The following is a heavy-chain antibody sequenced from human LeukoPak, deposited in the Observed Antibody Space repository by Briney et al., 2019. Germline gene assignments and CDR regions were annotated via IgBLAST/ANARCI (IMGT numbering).Heavy chain of an antibody. CDR3: ARSKSNLDY. J-gene: IGHJ4*02. CDR2: INSNNGRT. V-gene: IGHV1-46*01. CDR1: GYTLVNYY. Sequence: GASVKVSCKASGYTLVNYYLHWVRQAPGQGLEWIGIINSNNGRTTYAQKFQDRVTLTRDTSTNTVYMELTGLTSEDTAVYFCARSKSNLDYWGQGTLLTVSS.